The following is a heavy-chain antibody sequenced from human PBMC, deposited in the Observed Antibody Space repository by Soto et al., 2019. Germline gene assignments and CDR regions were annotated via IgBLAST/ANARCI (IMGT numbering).Heavy chain of an antibody. CDR2: ISSSSSYI. V-gene: IGHV3-21*01. Sequence: GGSLRLSCAASGFTFSSYSMDWVRQAPGKGLEWVSSISSSSSYIYYADSVKGRFTISRDNAKNSLYLQMNSLRAEDTAVYYCARVGDFLAAAGMAPDYWGQGTLVTVSS. CDR1: GFTFSSYS. D-gene: IGHD6-13*01. J-gene: IGHJ4*02. CDR3: ARVGDFLAAAGMAPDY.